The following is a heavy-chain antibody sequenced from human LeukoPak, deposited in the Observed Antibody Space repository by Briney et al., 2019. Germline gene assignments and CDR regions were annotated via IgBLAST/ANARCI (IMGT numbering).Heavy chain of an antibody. Sequence: PSETLSLTCTVSGGSISSYYWSWFRQPPGKGLEWIGYIYYSGSTNYNPSLKSRVTISVDTSKNQFSLKLSSVTAADTAVYYCARHMGLGYSYGYPYFDYWGQGTLVTVSS. J-gene: IGHJ4*02. V-gene: IGHV4-59*08. CDR1: GGSISSYY. D-gene: IGHD5-18*01. CDR2: IYYSGST. CDR3: ARHMGLGYSYGYPYFDY.